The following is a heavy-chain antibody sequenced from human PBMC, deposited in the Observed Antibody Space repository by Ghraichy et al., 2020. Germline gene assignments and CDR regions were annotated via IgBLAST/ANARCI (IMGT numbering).Heavy chain of an antibody. V-gene: IGHV3-23*01. CDR1: GFAFSNFA. D-gene: IGHD2-2*01. J-gene: IGHJ5*02. Sequence: WGSLRLSCAASGFAFSNFAMNWVRQAPGKGLEWVAALATSGDGIYYADSVKGRFTISRDNSKNTLYLQLNSLKAEDTAIYYCAKDARSSGWYQLLGSWGPGTLVTVSS. CDR2: LATSGDGI. CDR3: AKDARSSGWYQLLGS.